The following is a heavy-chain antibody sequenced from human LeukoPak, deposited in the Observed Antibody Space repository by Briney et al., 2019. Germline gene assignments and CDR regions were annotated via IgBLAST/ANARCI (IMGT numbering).Heavy chain of an antibody. CDR1: GGSISSYS. J-gene: IGHJ4*02. Sequence: PSETLSLTCTVAGGSISSYSWSWIRQPPGKGLEWIGYMYSGGSTKYKSSLKSRVTISVDKSKNQFSLKLSSVTAADTAVYYCARQLISGSYSGFDYWGQGTLVTVSS. CDR3: ARQLISGSYSGFDY. D-gene: IGHD1-26*01. CDR2: MYSGGST. V-gene: IGHV4-59*08.